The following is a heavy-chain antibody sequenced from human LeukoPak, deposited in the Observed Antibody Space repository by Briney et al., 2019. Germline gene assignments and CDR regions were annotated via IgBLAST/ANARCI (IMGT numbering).Heavy chain of an antibody. Sequence: SQTLSLTCVVSGDSVSSKNGAWNWIRQSPSRGLEWLGRTYYRSKWYNDYAESMEGRMTISQDTSKNQYSLHLNSVSPDDTAVYYCARDLGTTGWHTFDYWGQGTLVTVSS. J-gene: IGHJ4*02. D-gene: IGHD6-19*01. V-gene: IGHV6-1*01. CDR3: ARDLGTTGWHTFDY. CDR2: TYYRSKWYN. CDR1: GDSVSSKNGA.